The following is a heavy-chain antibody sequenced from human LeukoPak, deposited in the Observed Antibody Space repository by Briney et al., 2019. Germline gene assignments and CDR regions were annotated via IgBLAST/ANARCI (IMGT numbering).Heavy chain of an antibody. CDR3: ATTMGPYSGFGAFDI. CDR2: ISYDGSNK. J-gene: IGHJ3*02. D-gene: IGHD1-26*01. Sequence: GRSLRLSCAASGFTLSSYAIHWVRQAPGKGLEWVAVISYDGSNKYYADSVKGRFTISRDNSKDTLYLQMNSLRAEETAVYYCATTMGPYSGFGAFDIWGLGTIATVSS. V-gene: IGHV3-30-3*01. CDR1: GFTLSSYA.